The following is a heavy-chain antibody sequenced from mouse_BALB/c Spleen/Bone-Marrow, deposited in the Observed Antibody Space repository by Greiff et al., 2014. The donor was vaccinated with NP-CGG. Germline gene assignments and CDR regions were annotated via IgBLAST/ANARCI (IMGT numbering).Heavy chain of an antibody. CDR2: IHPNTDNT. J-gene: IGHJ2*01. CDR1: GYTFTSSW. Sequence: QVQLQQSGSVLVRPGASVKLSCMASGYTFTSSWMHWAKQRPGQGLEWIGEIHPNTDNTNYDEKFKGKATLTVDTSSSTAYVDLSSLTSEDSAVYYCARHHRYAYYFDYWGQGTTLTVSS. D-gene: IGHD2-14*01. V-gene: IGHV1S130*01. CDR3: ARHHRYAYYFDY.